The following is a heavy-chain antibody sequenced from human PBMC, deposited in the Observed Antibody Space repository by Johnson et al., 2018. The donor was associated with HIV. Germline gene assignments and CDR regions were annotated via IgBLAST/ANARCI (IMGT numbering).Heavy chain of an antibody. D-gene: IGHD3-3*01. V-gene: IGHV3-20*04. CDR1: GFTFDDYG. J-gene: IGHJ3*02. CDR3: ARNLKYYDFWSGYYVGAFDI. CDR2: INWNGGST. Sequence: VQLVESGGGVVRPGGSLRLSCAASGFTFDDYGMSWVRQGPGKGLEWVASINWNGGSTGYAASVKGRFTISRDNAKNSLYLQMNSLRAEDTALYYCARNLKYYDFWSGYYVGAFDIWGPGTMVTVSS.